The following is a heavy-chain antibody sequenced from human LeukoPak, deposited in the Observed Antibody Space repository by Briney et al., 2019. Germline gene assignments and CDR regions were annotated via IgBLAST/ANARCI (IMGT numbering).Heavy chain of an antibody. Sequence: GGSLRLSCAASGFTFSSYSMNWVRQAPGKGLDWVAFIRYDGTNKYYADSVQGRFTISRDNSKNTPYLQTNSLRAEDTAVYYCARHSGTYPDWGQGTLVTVSS. D-gene: IGHD1-26*01. CDR3: ARHSGTYPD. V-gene: IGHV3-30*02. J-gene: IGHJ4*02. CDR1: GFTFSSYS. CDR2: IRYDGTNK.